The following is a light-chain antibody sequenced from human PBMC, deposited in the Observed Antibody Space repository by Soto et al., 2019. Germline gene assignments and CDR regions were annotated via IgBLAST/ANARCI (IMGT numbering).Light chain of an antibody. CDR3: CSYAGRRVV. J-gene: IGLJ2*01. CDR2: EGS. Sequence: QSVLTQPASVSGFPGQSITISCTGTRSDVGGYDLVSWYQQHPGKAPKLVIYEGSKRPSGVSNRFSGSKSGNTASLPISGLQAEDEADYYCCSYAGRRVVFGGGTKVTVL. V-gene: IGLV2-23*01. CDR1: RSDVGGYDL.